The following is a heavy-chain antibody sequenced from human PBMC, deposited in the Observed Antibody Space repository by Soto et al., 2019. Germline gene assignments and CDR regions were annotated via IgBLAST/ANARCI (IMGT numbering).Heavy chain of an antibody. CDR3: ARRTYDSSAYYVY. V-gene: IGHV5-51*01. D-gene: IGHD3-22*01. Sequence: PGESMRISCKGSGYAFTTYWSGWVRQMPGKGLELMGIIYPGDSDTRYSPSFQGQVTISVDKSISTAYLQWSSLKASDTAIYYCARRTYDSSAYYVYWGQGTQVTVSS. CDR1: GYAFTTYW. J-gene: IGHJ4*02. CDR2: IYPGDSDT.